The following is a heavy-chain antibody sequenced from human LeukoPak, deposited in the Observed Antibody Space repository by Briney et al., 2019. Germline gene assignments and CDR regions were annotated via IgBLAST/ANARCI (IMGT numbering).Heavy chain of an antibody. CDR3: ARQRANGSYSDY. Sequence: SETLSLTCAVYGGSFSGYYWSWIRQPPGKGLEWIGEINHSGSTYYNPSLKSRVTISVDTSKNQFSLKLSSVTAADTAVYYCARQRANGSYSDYWGQGTLVTVSS. V-gene: IGHV4-34*01. CDR1: GGSFSGYY. J-gene: IGHJ4*02. D-gene: IGHD1-26*01. CDR2: INHSGST.